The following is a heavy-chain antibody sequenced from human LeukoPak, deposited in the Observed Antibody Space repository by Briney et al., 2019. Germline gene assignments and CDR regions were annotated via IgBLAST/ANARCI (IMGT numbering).Heavy chain of an antibody. CDR1: GFTFSDYG. D-gene: IGHD2-21*01. J-gene: IGHJ4*02. V-gene: IGHV3-33*01. Sequence: PGRSLRLSCAASGFTFSDYGMHWVRQAPGKGLEWVAVIWYDGSNIYYADPVKGRFTISRDNSRNTLYLQMNSLRAEDTAVYYCVRELPPVVQYYFDHWGPGTLVTVSS. CDR2: IWYDGSNI. CDR3: VRELPPVVQYYFDH.